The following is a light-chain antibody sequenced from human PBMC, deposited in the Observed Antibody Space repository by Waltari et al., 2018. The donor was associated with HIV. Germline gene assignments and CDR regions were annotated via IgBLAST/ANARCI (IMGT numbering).Light chain of an antibody. CDR1: QTINNN. V-gene: IGKV3-15*01. CDR3: QQYNNWPQT. CDR2: GAS. Sequence: EKVMTQSPATLSVSPGERATLSCRASQTINNNLAWYQQKPGQAPQLLIYGASTRAAGVPARFSGSGSGTEFTLTITSLQSKDLAIYYCQQYNNWPQTFGQGTKVEIK. J-gene: IGKJ2*01.